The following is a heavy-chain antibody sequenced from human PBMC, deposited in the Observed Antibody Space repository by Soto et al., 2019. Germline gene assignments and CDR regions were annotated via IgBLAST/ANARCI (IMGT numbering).Heavy chain of an antibody. V-gene: IGHV3-23*01. J-gene: IGHJ4*02. D-gene: IGHD2-8*02. CDR3: AKRPGAGGQLDY. Sequence: PVGSLRLSCAASGFTFSSYAMGWVRQGPGKGLEWVAVVSIGGSTHYADSVRGRFTISRDNSKNTLSLQMNSLTAEDTAVYFCAKRPGAGGQLDYWGQGALVTVSS. CDR1: GFTFSSYA. CDR2: VSIGGST.